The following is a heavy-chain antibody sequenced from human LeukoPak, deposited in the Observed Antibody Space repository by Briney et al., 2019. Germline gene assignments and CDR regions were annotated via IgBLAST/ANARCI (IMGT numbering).Heavy chain of an antibody. CDR2: ISAYNGNT. CDR3: AGESTSSVDYGDYEVEESYYMDV. J-gene: IGHJ6*03. V-gene: IGHV1-18*01. Sequence: ASVKVSCKASGYTFTSYGISWVRQAPGQGLEWMGWISAYNGNTNYAQKLQGRVTMTTDTSTSTAYMELRSLRSDDTAVYYCAGESTSSVDYGDYEVEESYYMDVWGKGTTVTVSS. CDR1: GYTFTSYG. D-gene: IGHD4-17*01.